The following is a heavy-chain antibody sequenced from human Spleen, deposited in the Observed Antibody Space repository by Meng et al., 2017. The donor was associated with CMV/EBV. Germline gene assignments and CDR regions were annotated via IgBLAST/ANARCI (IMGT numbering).Heavy chain of an antibody. Sequence: GGSLRLSCAASGFTFSSYWMHWVRQAPGKGLEWVSSISSSSSYIYYADSVKGRFTISRDNAKNSLYLQMNSLRAEVTAVYYCARLDGDGYNLNWFDPWGQGTLVTVSS. CDR1: GFTFSSYW. J-gene: IGHJ5*02. D-gene: IGHD5-24*01. CDR3: ARLDGDGYNLNWFDP. CDR2: ISSSSSYI. V-gene: IGHV3-21*01.